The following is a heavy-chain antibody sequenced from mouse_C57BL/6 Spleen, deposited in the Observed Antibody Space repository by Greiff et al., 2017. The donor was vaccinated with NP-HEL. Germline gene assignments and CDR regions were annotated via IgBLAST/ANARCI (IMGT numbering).Heavy chain of an antibody. CDR2: IDPSDSYT. CDR3: ARETGRGAWFAY. V-gene: IGHV1-59*01. Sequence: VQLQQPGAELVRPGTSVKLSCKASGYTFTSYWMHWVKQRPGQGLEWIGVIDPSDSYTNYNQKFKGKATLTVDTSSSTAYMQLSSLTSEDSAVYYCARETGRGAWFAYWGQGTLVTVSA. J-gene: IGHJ3*01. D-gene: IGHD4-1*01. CDR1: GYTFTSYW.